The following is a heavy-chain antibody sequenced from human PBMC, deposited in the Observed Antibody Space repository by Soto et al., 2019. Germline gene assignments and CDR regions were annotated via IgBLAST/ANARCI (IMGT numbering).Heavy chain of an antibody. CDR2: INSDGSST. J-gene: IGHJ4*02. Sequence: EVQLVESGGGLVQPGGSLRLSCAASGLTFSSYWMHWVRQAPGKGLVWVSRINSDGSSTNYADSVKGRFTISRDNAKNTLYLQMTSRRPEDTALYYWAASYPVTTDYWGQGTLVTVSA. CDR3: AASYPVTTDY. D-gene: IGHD4-17*01. V-gene: IGHV3-74*01. CDR1: GLTFSSYW.